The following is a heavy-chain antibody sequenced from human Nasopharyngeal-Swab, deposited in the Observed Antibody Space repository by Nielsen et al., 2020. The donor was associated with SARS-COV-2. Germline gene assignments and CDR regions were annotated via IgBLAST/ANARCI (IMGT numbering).Heavy chain of an antibody. Sequence: SEALSPTLPLSGSPTNGFSWTGVWGPPGKGLEWIGYIYYTGGTNYNPSLKSRVTISVDTSKNQFSLKLSSVTAADTAVYYCARDNQWDMSFDYWGQGTLVTVSS. J-gene: IGHJ4*02. CDR1: GSPTNGFS. D-gene: IGHD1-26*01. CDR2: IYYTGGT. CDR3: ARDNQWDMSFDY. V-gene: IGHV4-59*01.